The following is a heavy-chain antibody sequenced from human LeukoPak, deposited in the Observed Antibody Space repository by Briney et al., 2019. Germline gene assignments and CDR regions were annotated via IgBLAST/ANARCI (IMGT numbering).Heavy chain of an antibody. D-gene: IGHD6-13*01. Sequence: PGGSLRLSCAASGFIFNSHAMNWVRQARGKGLELVSVISGSGGITYYADSVKGRFTIPRDNSENKLYLQMNTLRAEDTAVYYCVKDPAAAGTPNWFDPWGQGTLVTVSS. CDR2: ISGSGGIT. CDR1: GFIFNSHA. J-gene: IGHJ5*02. V-gene: IGHV3-23*01. CDR3: VKDPAAAGTPNWFDP.